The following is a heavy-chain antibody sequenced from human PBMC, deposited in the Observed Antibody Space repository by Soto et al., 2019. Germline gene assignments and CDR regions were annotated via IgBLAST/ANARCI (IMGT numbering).Heavy chain of an antibody. D-gene: IGHD3-10*01. CDR2: ISYDGSNK. CDR1: GFTFSSYA. J-gene: IGHJ3*02. Sequence: GGSLRLSCAASGFTFSSYAMHWVRPAPGKGLEWVAVISYDGSNKYYADSVKGRFTISRDNSKNTLYLQMNSLRAEDPDVYYCARDGGVLAGAFDIWGQGTMVTVS. CDR3: ARDGGVLAGAFDI. V-gene: IGHV3-30*04.